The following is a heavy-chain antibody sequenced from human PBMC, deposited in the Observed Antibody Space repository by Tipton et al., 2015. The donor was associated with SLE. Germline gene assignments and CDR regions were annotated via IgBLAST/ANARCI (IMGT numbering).Heavy chain of an antibody. CDR1: GGSVSSGSYY. CDR2: IYYSGST. D-gene: IGHD1-14*01. Sequence: LRLSCTVSGGSVSSGSYYWSWIRQPPGKGLEWIGYIYYSGSTNYNPSLKSRVTISVDTSKNQFSLKLSSVTAADTAVYYCARVNRNQYYFDYWGQGTLVTVSS. CDR3: ARVNRNQYYFDY. V-gene: IGHV4-61*01. J-gene: IGHJ4*02.